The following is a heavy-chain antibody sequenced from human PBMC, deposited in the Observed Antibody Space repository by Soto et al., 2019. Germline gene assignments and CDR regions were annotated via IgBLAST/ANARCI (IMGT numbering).Heavy chain of an antibody. D-gene: IGHD1-7*01. CDR2: IYHSGST. CDR1: GGSISSSNW. V-gene: IGHV4-4*02. CDR3: ARVPPGITGTRGYWFDP. Sequence: QVQLQESGPGLVKPSGTLSLTCAVSGGSISSSNWWSWVRQPPGKGLEWIGEIYHSGSTNYNPSLKNRLTISVDKSKNQFSLKLSSVTAADTAVYYCARVPPGITGTRGYWFDPWGQGTLVTVSS. J-gene: IGHJ5*02.